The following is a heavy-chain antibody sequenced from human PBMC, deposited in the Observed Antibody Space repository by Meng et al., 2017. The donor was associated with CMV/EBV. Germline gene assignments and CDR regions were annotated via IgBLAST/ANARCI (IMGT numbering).Heavy chain of an antibody. CDR2: IKQDGSNK. Sequence: GESLKISCAASGFTFSSYAMHWVRQAPGKGLEWVANIKQDGSNKYYADSVKGRFTISRDNSKNTLYLQMNSLRAEDTAVYYCARDRRGYSYGYYYYGMDVWGQGTTVTVSS. J-gene: IGHJ6*02. CDR1: GFTFSSYA. V-gene: IGHV3-30-3*01. CDR3: ARDRRGYSYGYYYYGMDV. D-gene: IGHD5-18*01.